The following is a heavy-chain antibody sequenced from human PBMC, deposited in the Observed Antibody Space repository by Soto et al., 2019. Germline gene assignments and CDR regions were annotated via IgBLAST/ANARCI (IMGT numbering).Heavy chain of an antibody. Sequence: EVQLLESGGGLVQPGGSLRLSCAASGFTFGNFVMRWARQTPGKGLEWVSTITESGGDTYYTDSVKGRFTISRDNSKNTLYLQMTSLRAEDTALYYCTRASSDRNHMEVWGPGTTVTVSS. CDR2: ITESGGDT. V-gene: IGHV3-23*01. CDR1: GFTFGNFV. CDR3: TRASSDRNHMEV. J-gene: IGHJ6*02.